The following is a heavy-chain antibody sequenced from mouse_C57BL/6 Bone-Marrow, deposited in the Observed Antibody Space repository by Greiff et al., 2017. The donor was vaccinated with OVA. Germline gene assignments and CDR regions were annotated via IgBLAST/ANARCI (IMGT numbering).Heavy chain of an antibody. J-gene: IGHJ1*03. V-gene: IGHV3-6*01. CDR3: AGGITTVVASPFDV. Sequence: VQLQQSGPGLVKPSQSLSLTCSVTGYSITSGYYWNWIRQFPGNKLEWMGYISYDGSNNYNPSLKNRISITRDTSKNQFFLKLNSVTTEDTATDYCAGGITTVVASPFDVWGTGTTVTVSS. CDR1: GYSITSGYY. D-gene: IGHD1-1*01. CDR2: ISYDGSN.